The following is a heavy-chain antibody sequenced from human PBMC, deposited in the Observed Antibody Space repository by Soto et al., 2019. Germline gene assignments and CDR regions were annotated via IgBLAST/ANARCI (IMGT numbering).Heavy chain of an antibody. V-gene: IGHV2-26*01. J-gene: IGHJ4*02. CDR3: ARMMVRGVITPYFDY. Sequence: GSCPTLVNPTETLTLTCTVSGFSLSNARMGXSWIRQPPGKALEWLAHIFSNDEKSYSTSLKSRLTISKDTSKSQVVLTMTNMDPVDTATYYCARMMVRGVITPYFDYWGQGTLVTVSS. D-gene: IGHD3-10*01. CDR1: GFSLSNARMG. CDR2: IFSNDEK.